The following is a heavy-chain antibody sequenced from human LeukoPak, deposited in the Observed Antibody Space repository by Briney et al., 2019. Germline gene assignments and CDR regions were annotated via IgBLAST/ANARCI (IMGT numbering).Heavy chain of an antibody. CDR1: GGSISSYY. CDR2: IYYSGST. Sequence: SETLPLTCTVSGGSISSYYWSWIRQPPGKGLEWIGYIYYSGSTNYNPPLKSRVTISVDTSKNQFSLKLSSVTAADTAVYYCARSGWYQYYFDYWGQGTLVTVSS. V-gene: IGHV4-59*01. CDR3: ARSGWYQYYFDY. J-gene: IGHJ4*02. D-gene: IGHD6-19*01.